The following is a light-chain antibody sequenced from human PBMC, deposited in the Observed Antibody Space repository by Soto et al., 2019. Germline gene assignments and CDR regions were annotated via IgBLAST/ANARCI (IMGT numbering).Light chain of an antibody. J-gene: IGKJ1*01. CDR3: QQCYTTPPA. V-gene: IGKV4-1*01. Sequence: DIVMTQSPDSLAVSLGERATINCKSSQSVLYSSNNKNYITWYQQKPGQPPKLLIYWASTRESGVPDRFSGSGSGTDITLTINSLQAEDVAVYYCQQCYTTPPAFGQGTKVEIK. CDR1: QSVLYSSNNKNY. CDR2: WAS.